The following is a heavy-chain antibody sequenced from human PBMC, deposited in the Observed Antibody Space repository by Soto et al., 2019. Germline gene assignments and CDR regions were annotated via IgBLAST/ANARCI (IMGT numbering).Heavy chain of an antibody. CDR2: ISARDGGA. CDR1: GFTFSSYG. J-gene: IGHJ1*01. Sequence: EVQLLESGGSLVQPGGSLRLSCAASGFTFSSYGMSWVRQAPEKGLEWVSGISARDGGAYYADSVKGRFTISRDNSENRLYLQRNSLRVEDTAVYYCAKDSDREYFQHWGQGSLVTVSS. D-gene: IGHD3-10*01. V-gene: IGHV3-23*01. CDR3: AKDSDREYFQH.